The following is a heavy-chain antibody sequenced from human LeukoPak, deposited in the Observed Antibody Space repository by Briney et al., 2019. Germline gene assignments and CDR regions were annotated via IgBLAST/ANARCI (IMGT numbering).Heavy chain of an antibody. V-gene: IGHV1-46*01. D-gene: IGHD2-15*01. CDR1: GYTFTSYY. CDR3: ARQEQDIVVVVAANWFDP. CDR2: INPSGGST. J-gene: IGHJ5*02. Sequence: SVKVSCKASGYTFTSYYMHWLRQAPGQGLDWMGIINPSGGSTSYAQKFQGRVTMTRDTSKSTVYMELSSLRSEDTAVYYCARQEQDIVVVVAANWFDPWGQGTLVTVSS.